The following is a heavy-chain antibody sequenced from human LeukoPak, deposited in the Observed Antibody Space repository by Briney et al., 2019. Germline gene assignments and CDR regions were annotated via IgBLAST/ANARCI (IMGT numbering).Heavy chain of an antibody. V-gene: IGHV4-34*01. CDR1: GGSFSDYY. CDR2: INHSGST. Sequence: PSETLSLTCAVYGGSFSDYYWSWIRQPPGKGLEWIGEINHSGSTNYNPSLKSRVTISLDTSKNQFSLKLSSVTAADTAVYYCARGKLYFAPPMGFDYWGRGTLVIVSS. CDR3: ARGKLYFAPPMGFDY. J-gene: IGHJ4*02. D-gene: IGHD3-9*01.